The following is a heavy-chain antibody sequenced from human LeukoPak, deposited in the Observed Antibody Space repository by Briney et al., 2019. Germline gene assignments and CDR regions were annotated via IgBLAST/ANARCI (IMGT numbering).Heavy chain of an antibody. CDR1: GGSISSGGYH. CDR2: IYYSGST. D-gene: IGHD2-21*01. J-gene: IGHJ4*02. Sequence: SQTLSLTCTVSGGSISSGGYHWSWIRQHPGKGLEWIGYIYYSGSTYYDPSLKSRVTISVDTSKNQFSLKLSSVTAADTAVYYCARDPVVGWAPHPVWGQGTLVTVSS. CDR3: ARDPVVGWAPHPV. V-gene: IGHV4-31*03.